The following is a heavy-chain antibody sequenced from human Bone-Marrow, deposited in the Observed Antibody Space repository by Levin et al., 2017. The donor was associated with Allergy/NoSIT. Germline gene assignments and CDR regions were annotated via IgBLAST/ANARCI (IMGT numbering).Heavy chain of an antibody. Sequence: SLKISCAASGFNFGDHAMHWVRQGPGKGLQRVSGISWNGAIIGYADSLKGRFTISRDNAKNSLYLEIYSLRPEDTAFYYCGKDVSHYDTSGYIDYWGQGTLVTVSS. J-gene: IGHJ4*02. CDR2: ISWNGAII. CDR1: GFNFGDHA. D-gene: IGHD3-22*01. CDR3: GKDVSHYDTSGYIDY. V-gene: IGHV3-9*01.